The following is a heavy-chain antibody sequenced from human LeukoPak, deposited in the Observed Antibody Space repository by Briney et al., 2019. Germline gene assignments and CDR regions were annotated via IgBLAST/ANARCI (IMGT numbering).Heavy chain of an antibody. V-gene: IGHV3-53*01. CDR2: IYSGDIT. Sequence: GGSLRLSCAASGFTVSSNYMSWVRQAPGKGLEWVSVIYSGDITYYADSVKGRFTISRDNSKNTLYLQMNSLRADDTAVYFRARHGQVERYGMDVWGQGTTVTVSS. J-gene: IGHJ6*02. CDR3: ARHGQVERYGMDV. CDR1: GFTVSSNY.